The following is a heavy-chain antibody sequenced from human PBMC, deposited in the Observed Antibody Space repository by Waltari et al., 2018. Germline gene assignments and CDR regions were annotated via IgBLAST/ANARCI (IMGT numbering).Heavy chain of an antibody. V-gene: IGHV1-2*02. CDR1: GFTFTDYF. CDR2: VNPQNGDS. J-gene: IGHJ4*02. D-gene: IGHD6-13*01. CDR3: ARYFCAITSSCHTDV. Sequence: QVQLVQSGAEVTKPGASMNVSCKTFGFTFTDYFLQRVRQAPGQGLEFTEWVNPQNGDSGSTPRCQGRVTLTTDTSSSTAYMELSDLRFDDTAIYYCARYFCAITSSCHTDVWGLGTLVTVSS.